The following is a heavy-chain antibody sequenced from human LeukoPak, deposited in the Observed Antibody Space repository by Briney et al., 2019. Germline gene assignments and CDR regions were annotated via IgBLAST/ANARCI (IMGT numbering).Heavy chain of an antibody. J-gene: IGHJ6*03. D-gene: IGHD3-3*01. V-gene: IGHV3-48*01. CDR1: GFTFSSYS. CDR3: ARDRSGRRITIFGVDYYMDV. Sequence: GGSLRLFCAASGFTFSSYSMNWVRQAPGKGLEWVSYISSSSSTIYNADSVKGRFTISRDNAKNSLYLQMNSLRAEDTAVYYCARDRSGRRITIFGVDYYMDVWGKGTTVTVSS. CDR2: ISSSSSTI.